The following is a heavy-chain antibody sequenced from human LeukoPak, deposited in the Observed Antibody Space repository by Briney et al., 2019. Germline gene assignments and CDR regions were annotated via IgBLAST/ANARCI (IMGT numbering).Heavy chain of an antibody. D-gene: IGHD1-1*01. CDR1: GFTFSNYA. CDR2: ISGSGGST. Sequence: GGSLRLSCAASGFTFSNYAMSWVRQAPGKGLEWVSGISGSGGSTYYADSVKGRLTISRDNSKNTLYLQMDSLRAEDTAVYYCAKASWVSNADAVLWGQGTLVTVYS. J-gene: IGHJ4*02. CDR3: AKASWVSNADAVL. V-gene: IGHV3-23*01.